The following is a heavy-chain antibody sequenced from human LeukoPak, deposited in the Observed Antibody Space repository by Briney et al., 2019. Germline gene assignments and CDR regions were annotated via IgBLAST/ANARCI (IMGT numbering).Heavy chain of an antibody. CDR2: ISGSGDST. V-gene: IGHV3-23*01. D-gene: IGHD6-6*01. Sequence: GGSLRLSCAASGFTFSSYAMSWVRQAPGKGLEWVSSISGSGDSTYYADSVKGRFTISRDNSKNTLYLQMNSLRGEDTAVYYCAKRGGSSYYFEYWGQGTLVTVSS. J-gene: IGHJ4*02. CDR1: GFTFSSYA. CDR3: AKRGGSSYYFEY.